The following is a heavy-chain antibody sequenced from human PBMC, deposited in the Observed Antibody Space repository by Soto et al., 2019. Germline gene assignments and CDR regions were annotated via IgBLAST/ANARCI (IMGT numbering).Heavy chain of an antibody. CDR3: ARSGLTGYYYYYGMDV. CDR2: IYYSGST. Sequence: SETLSLTCTVSGGSISSYYWSWIRQPPGKGLEWIGYIYYSGSTNYNPSLKSRVTISVDTSKNQFSLKLSSVTAADTAVYYCARSGLTGYYYYYGMDVWGQGXTVTVYS. J-gene: IGHJ6*02. D-gene: IGHD3-9*01. V-gene: IGHV4-59*01. CDR1: GGSISSYY.